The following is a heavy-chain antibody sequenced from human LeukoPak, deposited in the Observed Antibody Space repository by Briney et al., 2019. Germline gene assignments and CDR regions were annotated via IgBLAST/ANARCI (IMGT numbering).Heavy chain of an antibody. J-gene: IGHJ6*03. CDR3: ARNPKYPPVYDDGWGSYRPPTYYYYYYMDV. Sequence: SVKVSCKASGGTFSSYAISWVRQAPGPGLEWMGRIIPIFGTANYAQKFQGRVTITTDESTSTAYMELSSLRSEDTAVYYCARNPKYPPVYDDGWGSYRPPTYYYYYYMDVWGKGTTVTVSS. V-gene: IGHV1-69*05. CDR2: IIPIFGTA. D-gene: IGHD3-16*02. CDR1: GGTFSSYA.